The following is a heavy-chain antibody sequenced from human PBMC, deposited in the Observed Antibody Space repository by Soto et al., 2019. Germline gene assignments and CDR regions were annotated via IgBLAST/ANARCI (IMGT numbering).Heavy chain of an antibody. Sequence: GGSLRLSCAASGFTFNSFAMSWVRQAPGKGLEWVSGITGSGSFTYYAASVKGRFTISRDNSNYTLYLQMDSLRAEDTALYFCAKPRVYCTNGVCPAASWGQGVLVTVPQ. CDR1: GFTFNSFA. J-gene: IGHJ5*02. CDR3: AKPRVYCTNGVCPAAS. V-gene: IGHV3-23*01. D-gene: IGHD2-8*01. CDR2: ITGSGSFT.